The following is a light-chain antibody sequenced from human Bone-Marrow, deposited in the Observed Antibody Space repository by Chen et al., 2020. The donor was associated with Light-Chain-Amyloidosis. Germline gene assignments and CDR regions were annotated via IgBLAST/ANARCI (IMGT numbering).Light chain of an antibody. V-gene: IGLV3-21*02. J-gene: IGLJ3*02. CDR1: NIGSTS. CDR2: DDS. Sequence: SYVLTQPSSVSVAPGQTATIACGGNNIGSTSVHWYQQTPGQGPLLVVYDDSDRPSGIPERLSGSNSGNTATLTISRVEAGDEADYYGQVWDRSSDRPVFGGGTKLTVL. CDR3: QVWDRSSDRPV.